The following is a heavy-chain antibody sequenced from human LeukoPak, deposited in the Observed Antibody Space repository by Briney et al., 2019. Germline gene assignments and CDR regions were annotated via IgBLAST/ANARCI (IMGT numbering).Heavy chain of an antibody. D-gene: IGHD6-13*01. CDR2: INHSGST. CDR3: ARGFCGIGSSWNYYYYYGMDV. V-gene: IGHV4-34*01. J-gene: IGHJ6*04. CDR1: GGSFSGYY. Sequence: SETLSLTCAVYGGSFSGYYWSWIRQPPGKGLEWIGEINHSGSTNYNPSLKSRVTISVDTSKNQFSLKLSSVTAADTAVYYCARGFCGIGSSWNYYYYYGMDVWGKGTTVTVSS.